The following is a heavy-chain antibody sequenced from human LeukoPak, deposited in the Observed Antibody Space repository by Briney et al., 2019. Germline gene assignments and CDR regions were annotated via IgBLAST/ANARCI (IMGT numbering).Heavy chain of an antibody. Sequence: PGGSLRLSCAASGFTFSSYSMNWVRQAPGKGLEWVSSISSSSSYIYYADSVKGRFTISRDNAKNSLCLQMNSLRAEDTAVYYCARDFVGARGNWGQGTLVTVSS. CDR3: ARDFVGARGN. J-gene: IGHJ4*02. CDR2: ISSSSSYI. CDR1: GFTFSSYS. V-gene: IGHV3-21*01. D-gene: IGHD1-26*01.